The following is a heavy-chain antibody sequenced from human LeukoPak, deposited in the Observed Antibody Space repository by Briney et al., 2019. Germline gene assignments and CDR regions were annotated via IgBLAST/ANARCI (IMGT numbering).Heavy chain of an antibody. D-gene: IGHD3-3*01. CDR3: ARWGRSKYYDPWNYYYYYMDV. CDR1: GFTFSNYA. J-gene: IGHJ6*03. CDR2: ISGSGDST. V-gene: IGHV3-23*01. Sequence: GGSLRLSCAASGFTFSNYAMSWVRQAPGKGLEWVSDISGSGDSTNYADSVKGRFTISRDNSKNTLYLQMNSLRAEDTAVYYCARWGRSKYYDPWNYYYYYMDVWGKGTTVTISS.